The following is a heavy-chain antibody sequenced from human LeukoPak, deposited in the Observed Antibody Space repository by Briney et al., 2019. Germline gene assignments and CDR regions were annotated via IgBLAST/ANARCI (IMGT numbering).Heavy chain of an antibody. CDR2: FDPEDGET. CDR1: GYTLTELS. V-gene: IGHV1-24*01. J-gene: IGHJ3*02. CDR3: ATSSGSYSVDAFDI. Sequence: ASVEVSCKVSGYTLTELSMHWVRQAPGKGLEWMGGFDPEDGETIYAQKFQGRVTMTEDTPTDTAYMELSSLRSEDTAVYYCATSSGSYSVDAFDIWGQGTMVTVSS. D-gene: IGHD1-26*01.